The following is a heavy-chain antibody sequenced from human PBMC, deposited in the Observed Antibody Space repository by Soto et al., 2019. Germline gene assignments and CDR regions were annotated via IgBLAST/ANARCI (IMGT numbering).Heavy chain of an antibody. D-gene: IGHD6-19*01. CDR2: ISGSGGTT. J-gene: IGHJ3*02. Sequence: EVQLLESGGGLVQPGGSLRLSCAASGFTFSSYAMSWVRQAPGKGLEWVSAISGSGGTTYYADSVKGRFTFSRDNYKNSLYLQRNSMRAEDTAVYYCAKAANGWFSAFDSWGQGTMVTVSS. CDR3: AKAANGWFSAFDS. CDR1: GFTFSSYA. V-gene: IGHV3-23*01.